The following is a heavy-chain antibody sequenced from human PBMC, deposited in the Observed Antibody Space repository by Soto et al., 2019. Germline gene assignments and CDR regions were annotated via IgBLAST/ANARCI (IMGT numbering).Heavy chain of an antibody. Sequence: ASVKVSCKASGYTFTSYGISWVRQAPGQGLEWMGWISAYNGNTNYAQKLQGRVTMTTDTSTSTAYMELRSLRSDDTAVYYRAFLQWFGESTGTGWFDHWGQGTLVTVSS. CDR2: ISAYNGNT. D-gene: IGHD3-10*01. J-gene: IGHJ5*02. CDR1: GYTFTSYG. CDR3: AFLQWFGESTGTGWFDH. V-gene: IGHV1-18*01.